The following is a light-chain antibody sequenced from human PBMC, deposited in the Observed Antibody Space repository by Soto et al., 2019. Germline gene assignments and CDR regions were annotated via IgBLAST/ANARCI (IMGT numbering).Light chain of an antibody. J-gene: IGKJ1*01. Sequence: SVLTQSPATLTFSPGGRATLSCRASQSVSAYLAWCQQKPGQAPRLLLYGASNRATGIPARFSGSGSGTDFTLTISRLEPEDFAVYYCQQYGTSPRTFGQGTKVDI. V-gene: IGKV3-20*01. CDR1: QSVSAY. CDR2: GAS. CDR3: QQYGTSPRT.